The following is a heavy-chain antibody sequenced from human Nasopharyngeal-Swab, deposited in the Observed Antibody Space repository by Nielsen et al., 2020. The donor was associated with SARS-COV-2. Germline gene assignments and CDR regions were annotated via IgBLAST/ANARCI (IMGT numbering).Heavy chain of an antibody. D-gene: IGHD3-16*01. CDR2: IYYSGST. J-gene: IGHJ6*02. V-gene: IGHV4-59*13. CDR3: AIGGGGSYYCGMDV. Sequence: PGKGLEWIGYIYYSGSTNYNPSLKSRVTISVDTSKNQFSLKLSSVTAADTAVYYCAIGGGGSYYCGMDVWGQGTTVTVSS.